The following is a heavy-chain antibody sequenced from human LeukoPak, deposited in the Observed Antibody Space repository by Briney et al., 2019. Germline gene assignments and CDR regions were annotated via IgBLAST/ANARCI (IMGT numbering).Heavy chain of an antibody. J-gene: IGHJ4*02. D-gene: IGHD1-26*01. CDR2: ITSGSFT. CDR1: EFTFSDYS. Sequence: GGSRRLSCSASEFTFSDYSILWVRQAPGKGLEYVAAITSGSFTFYADSVKGRFTISRDKSKNTVFLQMTTLSGEDTAVYYCAHSPRIEELHSWGQGTLVTVSS. V-gene: IGHV3-64D*06. CDR3: AHSPRIEELHS.